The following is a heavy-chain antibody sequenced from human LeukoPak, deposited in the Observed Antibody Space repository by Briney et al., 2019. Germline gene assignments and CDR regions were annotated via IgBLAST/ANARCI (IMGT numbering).Heavy chain of an antibody. V-gene: IGHV3-21*01. CDR2: ISSSSSYI. J-gene: IGHJ4*02. CDR1: GFTFSSYS. CDR3: ARDSASLAGGY. Sequence: AGGSLRLSCAASGFTFSSYSMNWVRQAPGKGPEWVSSISSSSSYIYYADSVKGRFTISRDNAKNSLYLQMNSLRAEDTAVYYCARDSASLAGGYWGQGTLVTVSS. D-gene: IGHD3-16*01.